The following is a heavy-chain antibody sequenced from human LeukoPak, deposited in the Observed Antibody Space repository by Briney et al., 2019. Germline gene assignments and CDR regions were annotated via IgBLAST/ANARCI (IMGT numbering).Heavy chain of an antibody. CDR3: ARDWGPTTVLPRTWFDH. CDR2: ISWNSGSI. CDR1: GFTFDDYA. V-gene: IGHV3-9*01. J-gene: IGHJ5*02. D-gene: IGHD4-11*01. Sequence: GGSLRLSCAASGFTFDDYAMHWVRQAPGKGLEGVSGISWNSGSIGYADSVKGRFTISRDNAKNSLYLQMNSLRAEDTAVYYCARDWGPTTVLPRTWFDHWGQGTLVTVSS.